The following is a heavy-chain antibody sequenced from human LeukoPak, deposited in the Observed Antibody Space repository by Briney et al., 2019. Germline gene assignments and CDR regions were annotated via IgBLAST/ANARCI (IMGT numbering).Heavy chain of an antibody. J-gene: IGHJ4*02. V-gene: IGHV3-23*01. CDR2: IGGDGGAT. D-gene: IGHD3-9*01. CDR1: GFTFSSYA. Sequence: PGGSLRLSCAASGFTFSSYAMNWVRQAPGKGLEWVSTIGGDGGATHYADSVKGRFTISRANSKNTLFLQMNSLRAEDTAVYYCAKSGRRDWDYFEYWGQATLVTASS. CDR3: AKSGRRDWDYFEY.